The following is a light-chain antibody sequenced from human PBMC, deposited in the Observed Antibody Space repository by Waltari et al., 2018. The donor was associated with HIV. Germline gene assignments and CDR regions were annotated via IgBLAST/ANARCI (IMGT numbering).Light chain of an antibody. CDR1: SRDVGHYNY. CDR3: SSYTGSSTLGV. V-gene: IGLV2-14*01. J-gene: IGLJ1*01. Sequence: QSALTQPGSVSGFPGQSITNPRTGTSRDVGHYNYVSWYQQHPDKAPKLIIYDVTPRPSGISDRFSGSKSGNTASLTISGLQNDDEADYFCSSYTGSSTLGVFGTGTRVTVL. CDR2: DVT.